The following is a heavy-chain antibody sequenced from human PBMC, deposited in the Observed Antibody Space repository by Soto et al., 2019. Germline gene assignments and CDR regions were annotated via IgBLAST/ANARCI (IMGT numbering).Heavy chain of an antibody. V-gene: IGHV3-33*01. CDR2: IWYDGSNK. CDR3: ARRFWWEQMGAYYYGMDV. Sequence: GGSLRLSCAASGFTFSSYGMHWVRQAPGKGLEWVAVIWYDGSNKYYADSVKGRFTISRDNSKNTLYLQMNSLRAEDTAVYYCARRFWWEQMGAYYYGMDVWGQGTTVTVSS. CDR1: GFTFSSYG. J-gene: IGHJ6*02. D-gene: IGHD1-26*01.